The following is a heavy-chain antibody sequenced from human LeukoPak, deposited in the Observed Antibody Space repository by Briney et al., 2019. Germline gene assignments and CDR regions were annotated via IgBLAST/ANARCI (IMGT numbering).Heavy chain of an antibody. CDR2: ISASNGNR. V-gene: IGHV1-18*04. D-gene: IGHD1-1*01. CDR3: ARVVLSGLLENYYYYYMDV. J-gene: IGHJ6*03. Sequence: GASVKVSCKASGYTFTGYYMHWVRQAPGQGLEWMGWISASNGNRNYAQKLQGRVTMTTDTSTSTAYMELRTLRSDDTAVYYCARVVLSGLLENYYYYYMDVWGKGTTVTISS. CDR1: GYTFTGYY.